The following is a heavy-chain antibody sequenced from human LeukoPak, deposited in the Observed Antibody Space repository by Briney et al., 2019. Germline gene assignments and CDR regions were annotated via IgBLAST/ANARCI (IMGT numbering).Heavy chain of an antibody. D-gene: IGHD3-10*01. CDR1: GFTFSSYA. J-gene: IGHJ4*02. Sequence: GGSLRLSCAASGFTFSSYAMSWVRQAPGKGLEWVSTISGSGGSTYYADSVKGRFTISRDNSKNTLYLQMNSLRAEDTAVYYCAKVELWFGELNLNFDYWGQGTLVTVSS. V-gene: IGHV3-23*01. CDR3: AKVELWFGELNLNFDY. CDR2: ISGSGGST.